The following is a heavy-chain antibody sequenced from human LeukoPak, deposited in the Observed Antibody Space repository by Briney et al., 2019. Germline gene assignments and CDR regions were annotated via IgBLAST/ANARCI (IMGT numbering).Heavy chain of an antibody. V-gene: IGHV1-2*02. CDR1: GYSFTDCY. D-gene: IGHD2-2*01. J-gene: IGHJ6*02. Sequence: ASVKVSCKASGYSFTDCYMHWVRQAPGQGLEWMGWINPYSGDTNFAQKFQGRVTMTRDTSISTAYMELSRLRSDDTAVFYCARVGGYCTTTSCSYGMDVWGQGTTVTVS. CDR2: INPYSGDT. CDR3: ARVGGYCTTTSCSYGMDV.